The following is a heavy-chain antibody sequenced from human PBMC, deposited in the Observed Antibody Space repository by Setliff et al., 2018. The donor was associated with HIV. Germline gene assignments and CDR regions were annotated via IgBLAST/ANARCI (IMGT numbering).Heavy chain of an antibody. Sequence: GGSLRLSCAASGFTVSSDYMSWVRQAPGKGLEWLSTIYGGASTYYADSVKGRFTISRDNAKNSVFLQMNSLRDEDTGVYYCATQTGFYNSHWYDYWGQGTMVTVSS. CDR1: GFTVSSDY. CDR3: ATQTGFYNSHWYDY. V-gene: IGHV3-53*01. CDR2: IYGGAST. J-gene: IGHJ4*02. D-gene: IGHD6-13*01.